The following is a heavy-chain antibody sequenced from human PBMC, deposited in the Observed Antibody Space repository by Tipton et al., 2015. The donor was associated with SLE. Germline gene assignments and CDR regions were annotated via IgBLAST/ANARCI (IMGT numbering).Heavy chain of an antibody. CDR3: ARVGGGCSGGSCYQWYFDY. Sequence: TLSLTCTVSGGSISSGGYYWSWIRQPPGKGLEWIGYIYYSGSTNYNPSLKSRVTISVDTSKNQFSLELSSVTTADTAVYYCARVGGGCSGGSCYQWYFDYWGQGTLVTVSS. V-gene: IGHV4-61*08. CDR2: IYYSGST. D-gene: IGHD2-15*01. CDR1: GGSISSGGYY. J-gene: IGHJ4*02.